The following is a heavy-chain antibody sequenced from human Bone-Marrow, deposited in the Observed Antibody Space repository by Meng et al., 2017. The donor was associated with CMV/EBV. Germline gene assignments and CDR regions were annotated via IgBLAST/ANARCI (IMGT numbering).Heavy chain of an antibody. J-gene: IGHJ6*02. CDR1: GFTFSRHG. D-gene: IGHD3/OR15-3a*01. Sequence: GGSLRLSCAAPGFTFSRHGMNWVRQAPGKGLVWVPRTKSDGNRITYADSVKGRFTISRDNAKNTLFLQINSLRAEDTAVYYCARDDEGIFGLVIYNYYGMDVWGQGTTVTVSS. CDR2: TKSDGNRI. CDR3: ARDDEGIFGLVIYNYYGMDV. V-gene: IGHV3-74*03.